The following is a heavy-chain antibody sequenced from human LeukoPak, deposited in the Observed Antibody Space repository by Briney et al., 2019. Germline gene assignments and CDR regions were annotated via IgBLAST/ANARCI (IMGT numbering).Heavy chain of an antibody. CDR3: ARGGLNYDFWSGYCSAFDI. V-gene: IGHV4-30-4*08. D-gene: IGHD3-3*01. J-gene: IGHJ3*02. Sequence: SQTLSLTCTVSGGSISSGDYYWSWIRQPPGKGLEWIGYIYYSGSTYYNPSLKSRVTISVDTSKNQFSLKLSSVTAADTAVYYCARGGLNYDFWSGYCSAFDIWGQGTMVTVSS. CDR2: IYYSGST. CDR1: GGSISSGDYY.